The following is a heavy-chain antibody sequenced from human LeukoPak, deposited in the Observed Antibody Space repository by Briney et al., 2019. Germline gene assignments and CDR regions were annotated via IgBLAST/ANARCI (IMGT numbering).Heavy chain of an antibody. J-gene: IGHJ4*02. CDR1: GGSISSYY. CDR3: ASRPPLPREGLDY. CDR2: IYYSGST. D-gene: IGHD2-15*01. V-gene: IGHV4-59*08. Sequence: SETLSLTCTVSGGSISSYYWSWIRQPPGKGLEWIGYIYYSGSTNYNPSLKSRVTISVDTSKNQFSLKLSSVTAADTAVYYCASRPPLPREGLDYWGQGTLVTVSS.